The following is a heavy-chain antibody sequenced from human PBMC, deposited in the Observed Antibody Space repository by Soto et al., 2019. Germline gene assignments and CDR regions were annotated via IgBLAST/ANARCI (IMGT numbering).Heavy chain of an antibody. D-gene: IGHD3-3*02. CDR3: ARDFNSIFDDFADMRWNFDP. J-gene: IGHJ5*02. CDR2: VFTTGTT. V-gene: IGHV4-4*07. Sequence: SETLSLTCSVTGGSINNYYWSWVRQSAGKGLEWIGRVFTTGTTDYNPSLKGRVTISVDTSKNQFSLSLRSVTAADTVIYYCARDFNSIFDDFADMRWNFDPWGQGTLVTVSS. CDR1: GGSINNYY.